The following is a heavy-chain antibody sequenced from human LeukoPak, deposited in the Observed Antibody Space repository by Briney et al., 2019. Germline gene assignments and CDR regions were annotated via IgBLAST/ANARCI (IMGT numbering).Heavy chain of an antibody. J-gene: IGHJ6*02. CDR2: ISSSSSYI. Sequence: PGGSLRLSCAASGFTFSSYSMNWVRQAPGKGLEWVSSISSSSSYIYYADSVKGRFTISRDNAKNSLYLQMNSLRAEDTAVYYCAREARYCSGGSCYARYYYYGMDVWGQGTTVTVSS. V-gene: IGHV3-21*01. CDR3: AREARYCSGGSCYARYYYYGMDV. CDR1: GFTFSSYS. D-gene: IGHD2-15*01.